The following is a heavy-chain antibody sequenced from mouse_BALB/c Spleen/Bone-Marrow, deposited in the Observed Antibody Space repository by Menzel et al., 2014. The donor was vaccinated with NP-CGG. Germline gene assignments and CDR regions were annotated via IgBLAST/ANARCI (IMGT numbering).Heavy chain of an antibody. CDR2: IDPSDSET. Sequence: QVQLQQSGAELVKPGAPVKLSCWASGYTFTSYWMNWVKQRPGRGLEWIGRIDPSDSETHYNQKFKDKATLTVDKSSSTAYIQLSSLTSEDSAVYYCARSHGYYPYWYFDVWGAGTTVTVSS. D-gene: IGHD2-3*01. CDR1: GYTFTSYW. V-gene: IGHV1-69*02. J-gene: IGHJ1*01. CDR3: ARSHGYYPYWYFDV.